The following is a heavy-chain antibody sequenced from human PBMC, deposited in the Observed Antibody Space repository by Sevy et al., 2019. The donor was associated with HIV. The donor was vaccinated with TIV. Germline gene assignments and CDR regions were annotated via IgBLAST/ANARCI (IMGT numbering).Heavy chain of an antibody. D-gene: IGHD6-13*01. J-gene: IGHJ5*02. CDR3: ARATGIAAAGGNWFDP. CDR1: GFTFSSYS. V-gene: IGHV3-21*01. CDR2: ISSSSSYI. Sequence: GGSLRLSCAASGFTFSSYSMNWVRQAPGKGLEWVSSISSSSSYIYYADSVKGRFTISRDNAKNSLYLQMNSLRAKDTAVYYCARATGIAAAGGNWFDPWGQGTLVTVSS.